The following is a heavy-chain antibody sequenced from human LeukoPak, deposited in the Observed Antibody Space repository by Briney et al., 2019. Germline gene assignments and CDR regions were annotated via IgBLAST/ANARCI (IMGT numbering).Heavy chain of an antibody. CDR1: GGSFSGYY. Sequence: PSETLSLTCAVYGGSFSGYYWSWLRQPPGKGLEWFGEINHSGSTNYNPSLKSRVTISVDTSKNQFSLKLSSVTAADTAVYYCAREDVVVVPAAMFGPYYYYYYGMDVWGKGTTVTVSS. CDR2: INHSGST. D-gene: IGHD2-2*01. V-gene: IGHV4-34*01. CDR3: AREDVVVVPAAMFGPYYYYYYGMDV. J-gene: IGHJ6*04.